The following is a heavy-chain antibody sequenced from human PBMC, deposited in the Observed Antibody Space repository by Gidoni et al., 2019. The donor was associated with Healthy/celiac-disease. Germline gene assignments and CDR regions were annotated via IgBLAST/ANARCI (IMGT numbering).Heavy chain of an antibody. CDR2: IYTSWST. Sequence: QVQLQESGPGLVKPSETLSLPCTVAGGSISSYYWRCIRQPAGKGLEWIGRIYTSWSTNYNPSLKSRVTMSVDTSKNQFSLKLNSVTAADTAVYYCAGGITCFDYWGQGTLVTVSS. V-gene: IGHV4-4*07. D-gene: IGHD3-10*01. CDR3: AGGITCFDY. J-gene: IGHJ4*02. CDR1: GGSISSYY.